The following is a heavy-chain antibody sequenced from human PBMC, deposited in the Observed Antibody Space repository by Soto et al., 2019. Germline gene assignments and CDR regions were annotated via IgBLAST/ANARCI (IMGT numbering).Heavy chain of an antibody. Sequence: VVSLRLSCSASGFTFSSYAMHWVRQAPGKGLEYVSAISSNGGSTYYADSVKGRFTISRDNSKNTLYLQMSSLRAEDTAVYYCVKGRGGYSYGRFDYWGQGTLVTVSS. CDR3: VKGRGGYSYGRFDY. J-gene: IGHJ4*02. CDR1: GFTFSSYA. V-gene: IGHV3-64D*06. D-gene: IGHD5-18*01. CDR2: ISSNGGST.